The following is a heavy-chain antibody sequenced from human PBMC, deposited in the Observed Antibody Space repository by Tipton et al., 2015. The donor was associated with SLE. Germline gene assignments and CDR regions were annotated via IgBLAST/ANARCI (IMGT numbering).Heavy chain of an antibody. CDR3: ARHRSYDVADI. J-gene: IGHJ3*02. CDR2: IFYSGGT. V-gene: IGHV4-39*01. Sequence: LSLTCTVSGGFISSDTHYWGWIRQPPGKGLEWIGVIFYSGGTYYNPSLKSRVTISVDTPRNQLSLKVSSVTAADTAVYFCARHRSYDVADIWGQGTMVTVSS. D-gene: IGHD3-16*01. CDR1: GGFISSDTHY.